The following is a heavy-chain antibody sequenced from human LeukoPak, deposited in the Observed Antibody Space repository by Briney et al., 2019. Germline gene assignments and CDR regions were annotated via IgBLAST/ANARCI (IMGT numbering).Heavy chain of an antibody. CDR1: GFTFSSYW. V-gene: IGHV3-7*04. CDR3: ARARGVVVVAAVNWFDP. J-gene: IGHJ5*02. D-gene: IGHD2-15*01. CDR2: IKQDGSEK. Sequence: GGSLRLSCAASGFTFSSYWMSWVRQAPGKGLEWVVNIKQDGSEKYYVDSVKGRFTISRDNAKNSLYLQMNGLRAEDTAVYYCARARGVVVVAAVNWFDPWGQGTLVTVSS.